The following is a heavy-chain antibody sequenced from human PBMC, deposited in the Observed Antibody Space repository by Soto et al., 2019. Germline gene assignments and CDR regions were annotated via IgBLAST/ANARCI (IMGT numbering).Heavy chain of an antibody. CDR2: IWYDGSNK. D-gene: IGHD5-18*01. J-gene: IGHJ6*02. CDR3: ARDVDTAMVVNYYYGMDV. V-gene: IGHV3-33*01. CDR1: GFTFSSYG. Sequence: PGRSLRLSYEASGFTFSSYGMHRVRQAPGKGLEWVAVIWYDGSNKYYADSVKGRFTISRDNSKNTLYLQMNSLRAEDTAVYYCARDVDTAMVVNYYYGMDVWGQGT.